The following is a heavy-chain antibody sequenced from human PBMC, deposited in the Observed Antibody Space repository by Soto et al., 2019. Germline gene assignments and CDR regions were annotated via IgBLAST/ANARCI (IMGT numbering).Heavy chain of an antibody. CDR2: ITYDGNNK. Sequence: QVQLVESGGGVVQPGRSLRLSCAASGFTFSRYPMYWVRQAPGKGLEWVSVITYDGNNKYYADSVKGRFTIYRDNAKNTLSLQMNNLRPEDTAVYYCAKGVGSYYFDYWGQGTLVTVSS. CDR1: GFTFSRYP. J-gene: IGHJ4*02. D-gene: IGHD1-26*01. CDR3: AKGVGSYYFDY. V-gene: IGHV3-30-3*01.